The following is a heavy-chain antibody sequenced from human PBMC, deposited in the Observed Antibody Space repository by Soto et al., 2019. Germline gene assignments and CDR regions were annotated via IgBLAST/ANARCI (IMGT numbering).Heavy chain of an antibody. CDR3: ARDPGGYSGYDPPDY. Sequence: QVQLVQSGADVKKPGASVKVSCKASGYTFTSYYMHWVRQAPGQGLEWMGIINPSGGSTSYAQKFQGRVTMTRDTSTSTVYMELSSLRSEDTAVYYCARDPGGYSGYDPPDYWGQGTLVTVSS. J-gene: IGHJ4*02. V-gene: IGHV1-46*01. CDR1: GYTFTSYY. CDR2: INPSGGST. D-gene: IGHD5-12*01.